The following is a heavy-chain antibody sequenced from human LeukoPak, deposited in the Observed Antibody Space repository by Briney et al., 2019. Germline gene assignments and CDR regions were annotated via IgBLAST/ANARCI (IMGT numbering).Heavy chain of an antibody. V-gene: IGHV1-46*01. J-gene: IGHJ4*02. CDR2: INPSGGST. Sequence: ASVKVSCKASGYTFTNYAMNWVRQAPGQGLEWMGIINPSGGSTSYAQKFQGRVTTTRDTSTSTVYMELSSLRSEDTAVYYCARGGGYDSSGYYNRFDYWGQGTLVTVSS. CDR1: GYTFTNYA. CDR3: ARGGGYDSSGYYNRFDY. D-gene: IGHD3-22*01.